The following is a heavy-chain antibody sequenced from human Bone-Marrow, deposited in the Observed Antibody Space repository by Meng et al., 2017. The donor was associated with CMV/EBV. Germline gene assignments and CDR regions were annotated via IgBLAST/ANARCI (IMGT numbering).Heavy chain of an antibody. CDR1: GGSISSSSYY. J-gene: IGHJ4*02. D-gene: IGHD3-3*01. V-gene: IGHV4-39*07. CDR3: ARDVGAYDFWSGYEGEFDY. CDR2: IYYSGST. Sequence: SETLSLTCTVSGGSISSSSYYWGWIRQPPGKGLEWIGSIYYSGSTYYNPSLKSRVTISVDTSKNQFSLKLSSVTAADTAVYYCARDVGAYDFWSGYEGEFDYWGQGTLVIVSS.